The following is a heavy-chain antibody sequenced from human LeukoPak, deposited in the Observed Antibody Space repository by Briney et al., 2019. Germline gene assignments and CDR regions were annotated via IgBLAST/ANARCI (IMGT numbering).Heavy chain of an antibody. Sequence: SETLSLTCAVYGGSFSGYYWSWIRQPPGKGLEWIGEINHSGSTNYNPSLKSRVTISVDTSKNQFSPKLSSVTAADTAVYYCARGLRYYGSGSYAWFDPWGQGTLVTVSS. D-gene: IGHD3-10*01. CDR2: INHSGST. CDR3: ARGLRYYGSGSYAWFDP. CDR1: GGSFSGYY. J-gene: IGHJ5*02. V-gene: IGHV4-34*01.